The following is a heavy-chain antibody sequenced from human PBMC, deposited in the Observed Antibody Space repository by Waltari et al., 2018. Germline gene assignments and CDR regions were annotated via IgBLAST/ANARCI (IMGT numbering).Heavy chain of an antibody. CDR3: ATATTAHFDF. CDR1: GFSITSGYY. Sequence: QVQLQESGPGLVKPSEPLSLPCAVSGFSITSGYYWHWSRQPPGKGLEWVGTIYYSGTTYYTPSLQSRVSISVDTSKNEFSLTLTSVTAADTAVYYCATATTAHFDFWGQGSLVTVSS. J-gene: IGHJ4*02. V-gene: IGHV4-38-2*01. CDR2: IYYSGTT. D-gene: IGHD4-17*01.